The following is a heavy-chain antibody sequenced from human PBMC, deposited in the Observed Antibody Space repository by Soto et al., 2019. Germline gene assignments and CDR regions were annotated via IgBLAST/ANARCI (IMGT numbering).Heavy chain of an antibody. CDR2: IIPIFGTA. D-gene: IGHD2-15*01. Sequence: ASVKVSCKASGGTFSSYAISWVRQAPGQGLEWMGGIIPIFGTANYAQKFQGRVTITADESTSTAYMELSSLRSEDTAVYYCARGVYCSGGSCYRYGMDVWGQGTTVTVSS. CDR3: ARGVYCSGGSCYRYGMDV. V-gene: IGHV1-69*13. J-gene: IGHJ6*02. CDR1: GGTFSSYA.